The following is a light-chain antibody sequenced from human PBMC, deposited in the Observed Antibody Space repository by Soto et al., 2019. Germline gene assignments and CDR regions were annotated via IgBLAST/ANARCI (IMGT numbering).Light chain of an antibody. CDR2: GAS. V-gene: IGKV3-20*01. J-gene: IGKJ5*01. CDR3: LHYGGSPLT. CDR1: QSVNSDY. Sequence: EIVLTQYPATLSLSPGERATLSCRASQSVNSDYLAWFQQKPGQAPRLLIYGASTRTTGIPDRFSGSGSGTDFTLTIGRLEPGDFAVYYCLHYGGSPLTFGQGTRLEI.